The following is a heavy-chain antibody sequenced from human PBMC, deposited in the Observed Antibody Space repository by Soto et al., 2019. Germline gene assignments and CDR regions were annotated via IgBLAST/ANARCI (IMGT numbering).Heavy chain of an antibody. CDR1: GGTFRSYA. Sequence: SVKVSCKASGGTFRSYAISWVRQAPGQGLEWMGGIIPIFGTANYAQKFQGRVTIAADESTSTAYMELRSLRSEDTAAYYCARDGIAAAGRLPLYYYGMDVRGELTTFTI. CDR3: ARDGIAAAGRLPLYYYGMDV. J-gene: IGHJ6*02. D-gene: IGHD6-13*01. CDR2: IIPIFGTA. V-gene: IGHV1-69*13.